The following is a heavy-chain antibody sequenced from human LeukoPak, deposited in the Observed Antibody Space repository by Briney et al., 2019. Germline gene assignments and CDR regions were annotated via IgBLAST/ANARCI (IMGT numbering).Heavy chain of an antibody. CDR3: ARHPNSNWDY. V-gene: IGHV3-23*01. J-gene: IGHJ4*02. CDR2: ISGSGGNT. CDR1: GFTFSTHA. Sequence: GGSLRLSCAASGFTFSTHAMTWVRQVPGKGLEWVSAISGSGGNTYYADSVKGRFTISRDNSKNTLFLQMNSLRAEDTAVYYCARHPNSNWDYWGQGTLVTVSS. D-gene: IGHD6-13*01.